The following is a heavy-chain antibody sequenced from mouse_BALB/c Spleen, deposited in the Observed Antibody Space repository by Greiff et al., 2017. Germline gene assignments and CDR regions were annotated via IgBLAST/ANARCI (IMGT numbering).Heavy chain of an antibody. CDR1: GYSITSGYY. CDR3: ARDGGYDPWFAY. Sequence: EVKVEESGPGLVKPSQSLSLTCSVTGYSITSGYYWNWIRQFPGNKLEWMGYISYDGSNNYNPSLKNRISFTRDTSKNQFFLKLNSVTTEDTATYYCARDGGYDPWFAYWGQGTLVTVSA. CDR2: ISYDGSN. V-gene: IGHV3-6*02. J-gene: IGHJ3*01. D-gene: IGHD2-2*01.